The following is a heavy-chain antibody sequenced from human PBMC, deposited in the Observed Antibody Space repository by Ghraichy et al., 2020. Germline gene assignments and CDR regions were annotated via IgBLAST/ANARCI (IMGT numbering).Heavy chain of an antibody. CDR2: INSDGSST. CDR3: ARDIQNFFAVAAPPYYYYYGMDV. V-gene: IGHV3-74*01. CDR1: GFTFSSYW. D-gene: IGHD2-15*01. J-gene: IGHJ6*02. Sequence: GGSLRLSCAASGFTFSSYWMHWVRQAPGKGLVWVSRINSDGSSTSYADSVKGRFTISGDNAKNTLYLQMNSLRAEDPAVYYCARDIQNFFAVAAPPYYYYYGMDVWGQGSTVTVSS.